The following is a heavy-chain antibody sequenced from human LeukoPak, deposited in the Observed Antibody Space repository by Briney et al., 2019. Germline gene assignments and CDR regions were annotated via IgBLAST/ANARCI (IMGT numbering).Heavy chain of an antibody. J-gene: IGHJ4*02. CDR3: ARDTNIPESETFHY. CDR2: INPNSGGT. V-gene: IGHV1-2*02. Sequence: ASVKVSCKASGYTFTYYYMHWVRQAPGQGLEWMGWINPNSGGTNYAQKFQGRVTMTRDTSISTAYMELSGLRSDDTAVYYCARDTNIPESETFHYWGQGTLVTVSS. D-gene: IGHD2-2*02. CDR1: GYTFTYYY.